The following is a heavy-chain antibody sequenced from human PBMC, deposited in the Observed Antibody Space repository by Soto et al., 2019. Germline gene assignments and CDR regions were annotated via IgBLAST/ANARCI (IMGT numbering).Heavy chain of an antibody. D-gene: IGHD3-10*01. V-gene: IGHV1-69*08. J-gene: IGHJ4*02. CDR2: IIPFHGVT. CDR1: GGTFSPYT. CDR3: TRDWEITVSTWSFGGF. Sequence: QVQLVQSGAEVKKPGSSVKVSCKASGGTFSPYTINWVRQAPGQGLEWRGRIIPFHGVTNYAQKLQARVTSTADKSTSTAYMELSGLRFEDTAMYYCTRDWEITVSTWSFGGFWGRGTLVTVSS.